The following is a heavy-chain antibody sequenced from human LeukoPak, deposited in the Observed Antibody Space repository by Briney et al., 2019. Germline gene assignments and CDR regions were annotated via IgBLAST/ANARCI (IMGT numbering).Heavy chain of an antibody. CDR3: TRVIRAGYSSGWSLDY. CDR2: IRSKAYGGTT. V-gene: IGHV3-49*04. Sequence: GGSLRLSCAASGFTFSSYGMHWVRQAPGKGLEWVGFIRSKAYGGTTEYAASVKGRFTISRDDSKSIAYLQMNSLKTEDTAVYYCTRVIRAGYSSGWSLDYWGQGTLVTVSS. J-gene: IGHJ4*02. D-gene: IGHD6-19*01. CDR1: GFTFSSYG.